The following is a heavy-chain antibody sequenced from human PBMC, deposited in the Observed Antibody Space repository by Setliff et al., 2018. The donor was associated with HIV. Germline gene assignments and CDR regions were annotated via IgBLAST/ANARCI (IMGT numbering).Heavy chain of an antibody. J-gene: IGHJ6*03. D-gene: IGHD2-2*01. Sequence: SLRLSCTGSGFTFGDDAVGWVRQAPGKGLEWVGFIRSKAYGGTTEYAASVEGRFTISRVDSKSIAYLQMKSLKTEDTAVYFCTRRRRGYCTSTSCLYYYYMDVWGKGTTVTVSS. V-gene: IGHV3-49*04. CDR1: GFTFGDDA. CDR2: IRSKAYGGTT. CDR3: TRRRRGYCTSTSCLYYYYMDV.